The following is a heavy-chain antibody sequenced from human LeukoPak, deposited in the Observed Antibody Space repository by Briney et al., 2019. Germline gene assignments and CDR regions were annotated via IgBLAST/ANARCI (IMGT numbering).Heavy chain of an antibody. Sequence: ASVKVSCKASGYTFTSYYMHWVRQAPGQGLEWMGIINPSGGSTSYAQKFQGRVTMTRDTSTSTVYMELSSLRPEDTAVYYCARDHRSSYYYDSRSMDVWGQGTTVTVSS. CDR3: ARDHRSSYYYDSRSMDV. CDR1: GYTFTSYY. J-gene: IGHJ6*02. D-gene: IGHD3-22*01. CDR2: INPSGGST. V-gene: IGHV1-46*01.